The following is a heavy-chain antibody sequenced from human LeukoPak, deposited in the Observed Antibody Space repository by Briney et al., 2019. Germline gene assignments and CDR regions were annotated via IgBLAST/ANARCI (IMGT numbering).Heavy chain of an antibody. D-gene: IGHD5-18*01. V-gene: IGHV4-34*01. CDR2: INHSGST. Sequence: PSETLSFTCAVYGGSFSGYYWSWIRQPPGKGLEWIGEINHSGSTNYNPSLKSRVTISVDTSKNQFSLKLSSVTAADTAVYYCARGGVDTAMGRRWYFDYWGQGTLVTVSS. CDR3: ARGGVDTAMGRRWYFDY. CDR1: GGSFSGYY. J-gene: IGHJ4*02.